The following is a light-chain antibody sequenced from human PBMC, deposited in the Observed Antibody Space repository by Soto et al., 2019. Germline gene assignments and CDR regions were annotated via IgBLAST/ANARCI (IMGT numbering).Light chain of an antibody. Sequence: QSVLTQPPSVSAAPRQRVTISCSGSSSNIGNNAVNWYQQLPGKAPKLLIYYDDLLPSGVSDRFSGSKSGTSASLAISGLQSEDEADYYCAAWDDSLLFGGGTKVTVL. CDR3: AAWDDSLL. CDR1: SSNIGNNA. V-gene: IGLV1-36*01. CDR2: YDD. J-gene: IGLJ2*01.